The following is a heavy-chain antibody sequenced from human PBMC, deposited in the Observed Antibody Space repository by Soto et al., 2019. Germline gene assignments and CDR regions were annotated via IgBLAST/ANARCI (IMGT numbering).Heavy chain of an antibody. CDR2: INPSGGST. J-gene: IGHJ6*02. Sequence: ASVKVSCKASGYTFTNYYMHWVRQAPGQGLEWMGIINPSGGSTSYAQKFQGRVTMTRDTSTSTVYMELSSLRSEDTAVYYCARESKSSGYYHYGMDVWGQGTTVTVSS. D-gene: IGHD3-3*01. CDR1: GYTFTNYY. V-gene: IGHV1-46*01. CDR3: ARESKSSGYYHYGMDV.